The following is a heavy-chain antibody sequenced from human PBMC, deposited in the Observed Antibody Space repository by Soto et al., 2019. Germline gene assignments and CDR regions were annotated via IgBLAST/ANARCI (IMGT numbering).Heavy chain of an antibody. V-gene: IGHV3-23*01. J-gene: IGHJ4*02. CDR1: GFTFNSYV. D-gene: IGHD2-21*02. CDR3: AKRAAPYCGGDCFVD. Sequence: EVQLLESGGGLVQPGGSLRLSCAASGFTFNSYVMNWVRQAPGKGMEWVSSVSGSGGGRYYADSVQGRFSISRDKSKNTLYLEMNSLRVEDTAVYYCAKRAAPYCGGDCFVDWGQGTLVTVSS. CDR2: VSGSGGGR.